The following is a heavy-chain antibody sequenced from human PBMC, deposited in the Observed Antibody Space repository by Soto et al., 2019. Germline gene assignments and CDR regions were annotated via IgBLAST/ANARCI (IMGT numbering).Heavy chain of an antibody. J-gene: IGHJ4*02. Sequence: EVQLLESGGGLVQPGGSLRLSCAASGFTFSSYAMSWVRQAPGKGLAWVSAISGSGGSTYYADSVKGRFTISRDNSKNTLYLQMNSLRAEDTAVYYCAKDPLGYCSGGSCYPISWYFDYWGQGTLVTVSS. CDR3: AKDPLGYCSGGSCYPISWYFDY. V-gene: IGHV3-23*01. CDR1: GFTFSSYA. D-gene: IGHD2-15*01. CDR2: ISGSGGST.